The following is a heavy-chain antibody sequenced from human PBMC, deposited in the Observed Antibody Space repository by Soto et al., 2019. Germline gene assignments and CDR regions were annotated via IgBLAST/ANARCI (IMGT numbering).Heavy chain of an antibody. CDR2: ISAYNGNT. CDR1: GYTFTSYG. J-gene: IGHJ3*02. D-gene: IGHD6-13*01. V-gene: IGHV1-18*01. Sequence: QVQLVQSGAEVKKPGASVKVSCKASGYTFTSYGISWVRQAPGQGLEWMGWISAYNGNTNYAQKLQGRVTMTTATSTSTAYMELRSLRSDDTAVYYCARASPRYSSSWTSDAFDIWGQGTMVTVSS. CDR3: ARASPRYSSSWTSDAFDI.